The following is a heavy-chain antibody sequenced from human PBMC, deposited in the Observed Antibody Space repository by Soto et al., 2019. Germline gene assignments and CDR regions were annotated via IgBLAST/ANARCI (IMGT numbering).Heavy chain of an antibody. D-gene: IGHD3-22*01. CDR2: IYHSGST. CDR1: GYSISSGYY. Sequence: SETLSLTCAVSGYSISSGYYWGWIRQPPGKGLEWIGSIYHSGSTYYNPSLKSRVTISVDTSKNQFSLKLSSVTAADTAVYYCARIYDGSGHYYVYFDLWGRGTLVTVSS. J-gene: IGHJ2*01. CDR3: ARIYDGSGHYYVYFDL. V-gene: IGHV4-38-2*01.